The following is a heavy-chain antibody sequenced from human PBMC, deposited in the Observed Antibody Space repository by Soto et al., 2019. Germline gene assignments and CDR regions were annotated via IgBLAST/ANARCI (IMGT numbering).Heavy chain of an antibody. Sequence: AAVKVSCKASGYTFTSYYMHWVRQAPGQGLEWMGIINPSGGSTSYAQKFQGRVTMTRDTSTSTVYMELSSLRSEDTAVYYCARASMIVVVTVLLDIWGQGTMVTVSS. J-gene: IGHJ3*02. D-gene: IGHD3-22*01. V-gene: IGHV1-46*01. CDR3: ARASMIVVVTVLLDI. CDR2: INPSGGST. CDR1: GYTFTSYY.